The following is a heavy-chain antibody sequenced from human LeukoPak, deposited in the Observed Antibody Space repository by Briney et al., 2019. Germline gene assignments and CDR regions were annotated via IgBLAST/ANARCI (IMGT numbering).Heavy chain of an antibody. V-gene: IGHV3-30*02. CDR1: GFTLSSYG. CDR2: IRYDGSNK. J-gene: IGHJ4*02. CDR3: AREESRYRGALDY. D-gene: IGHD5-18*01. Sequence: PGGSLRLSCAASGFTLSSYGMHWVRQAPGKGLEWVAFIRYDGSNKYYADSVKGRFTISRDNSKNTWYLQMNNLRAEDTAVYYCAREESRYRGALDYWGQGTLVTVSS.